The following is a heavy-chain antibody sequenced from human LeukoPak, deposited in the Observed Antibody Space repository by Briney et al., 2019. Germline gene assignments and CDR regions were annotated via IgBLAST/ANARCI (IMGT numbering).Heavy chain of an antibody. Sequence: WASVKVSCKASGYTFTSYGISWVRQAPGQGLEWMGWISAYNGNTNYAQKLQGRVTMTTDTSTSTAYMELSRLRSDDTAVYYCARDFSPWGDSSTGFFDYWGQGTLVTVSS. D-gene: IGHD2-2*01. CDR1: GYTFTSYG. CDR3: ARDFSPWGDSSTGFFDY. J-gene: IGHJ4*02. CDR2: ISAYNGNT. V-gene: IGHV1-18*01.